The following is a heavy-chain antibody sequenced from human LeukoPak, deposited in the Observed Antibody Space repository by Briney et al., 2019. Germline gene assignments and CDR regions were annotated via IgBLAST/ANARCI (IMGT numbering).Heavy chain of an antibody. CDR3: ARAYYDSDNY. CDR1: GFTFSSYW. D-gene: IGHD3-22*01. Sequence: GGSLRLSCTASGFTFSSYWMSWVRQAPGKGLEWVANIKQDGSEKYYVDSVKGRFTISRDNAKNSLFLQMNSLRAEDTAVFYCARAYYDSDNYWGQGTLVTVSS. V-gene: IGHV3-7*01. CDR2: IKQDGSEK. J-gene: IGHJ4*02.